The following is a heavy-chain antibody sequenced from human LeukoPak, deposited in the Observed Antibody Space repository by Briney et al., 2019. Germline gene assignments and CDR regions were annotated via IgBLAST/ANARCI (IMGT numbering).Heavy chain of an antibody. CDR3: ARGIVATANDAFDI. V-gene: IGHV3-53*01. CDR2: TYTGGST. D-gene: IGHD5-12*01. J-gene: IGHJ3*02. CDR1: GFTVSSNY. Sequence: GGSLRLSCAASGFTVSSNYMSWVRQAPGKGLEWVSVTYTGGSTNYADSVKGRFSISRDNSKNTLYLQMNSLRAEDTAVYYCARGIVATANDAFDIWGQGTMVTVSS.